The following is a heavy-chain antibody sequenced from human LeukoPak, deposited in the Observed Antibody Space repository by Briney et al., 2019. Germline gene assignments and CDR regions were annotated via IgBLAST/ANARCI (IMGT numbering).Heavy chain of an antibody. CDR2: IYYSGST. J-gene: IGHJ4*02. D-gene: IGHD4-11*01. Sequence: SAALSLTCTVSGGSINSYYWSWIRQPPGKGLEWIGYIYYSGSTNYNPSLKSRVTISVDTSKNQFSLKLSSVTAADTAVYYCARTVTTKAIDYWGQGTLVTVSS. CDR3: ARTVTTKAIDY. V-gene: IGHV4-59*01. CDR1: GGSINSYY.